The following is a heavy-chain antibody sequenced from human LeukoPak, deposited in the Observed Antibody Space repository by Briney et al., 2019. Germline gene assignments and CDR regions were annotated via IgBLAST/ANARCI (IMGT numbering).Heavy chain of an antibody. D-gene: IGHD6-13*01. V-gene: IGHV1-2*02. CDR3: ARGVAEAVNWFDP. CDR1: GYTFTGYY. CDR2: INPNSGGT. Sequence: APVKVSCTASGYTFTGYYMHWVRQAPGQGLEWMGWINPNSGGTNYAQKFQGRVTMTRDTSISTAYMELSRLTSDDTAVYYCARGVAEAVNWFDPWGQGTLVTVSS. J-gene: IGHJ5*02.